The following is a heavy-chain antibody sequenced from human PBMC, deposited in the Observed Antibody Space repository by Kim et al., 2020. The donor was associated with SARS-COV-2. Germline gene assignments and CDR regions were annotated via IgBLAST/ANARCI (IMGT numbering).Heavy chain of an antibody. CDR2: ISYDGTNK. Sequence: AGSLRLSCAVSGFSFSNYAMFWVRQAPGKGLEWVALISYDGTNKDYADSVKGRFTISRDNSKSTLYLQMNSLRVADTAVYFCARKPTTSSWSYYFEYWG. CDR1: GFSFSNYA. CDR3: ARKPTTSSWSYYFEY. D-gene: IGHD6-13*01. J-gene: IGHJ4*01. V-gene: IGHV3-30*04.